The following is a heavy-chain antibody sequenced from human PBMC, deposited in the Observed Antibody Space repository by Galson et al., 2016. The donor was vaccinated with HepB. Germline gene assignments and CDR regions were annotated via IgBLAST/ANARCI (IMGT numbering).Heavy chain of an antibody. V-gene: IGHV1-69*13. Sequence: SVKVSCKASGGTFSSYAISWVRQAPGQGLEWMAGIIPMFASTSYAQKFEDRVTITADESTSTAYMELTSLRSEDTAVYYCAREYYYAHFDSWGQGTLVTVSS. CDR1: GGTFSSYA. J-gene: IGHJ4*02. D-gene: IGHD3-10*01. CDR2: IIPMFAST. CDR3: AREYYYAHFDS.